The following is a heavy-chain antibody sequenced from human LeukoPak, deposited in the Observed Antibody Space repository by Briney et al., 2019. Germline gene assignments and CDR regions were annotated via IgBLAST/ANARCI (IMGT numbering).Heavy chain of an antibody. CDR2: ISGSGGTT. V-gene: IGHV3-23*01. Sequence: GGSLRLSCAASGFTFRHYAMSWVRQAPGKGLEWVSSISGSGGTTYYADSVKGRFTISGDNSKNTLYLQMNSLRAEDTAVYYCVRGMNYFDYWGQGTLVTVSS. CDR3: VRGMNYFDY. J-gene: IGHJ4*02. CDR1: GFTFRHYA.